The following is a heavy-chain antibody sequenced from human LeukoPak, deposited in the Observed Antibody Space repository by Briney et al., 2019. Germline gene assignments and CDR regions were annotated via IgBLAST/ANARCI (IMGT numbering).Heavy chain of an antibody. Sequence: PGGSLRLSCAASGFTFSSYGMHWVRQAPGKGLEWVAFIRYDGSNKYYADSVKGRLTISRDNSKNTLYLQMNSLRAEDTAVYYCAKDRDYSNYVDYWGQGTLVTVSS. CDR1: GFTFSSYG. D-gene: IGHD4-11*01. CDR3: AKDRDYSNYVDY. J-gene: IGHJ4*02. V-gene: IGHV3-30*02. CDR2: IRYDGSNK.